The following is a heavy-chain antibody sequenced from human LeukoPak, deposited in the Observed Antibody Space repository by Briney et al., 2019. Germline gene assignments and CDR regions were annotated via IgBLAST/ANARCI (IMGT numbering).Heavy chain of an antibody. CDR2: INHSGST. CDR3: ARGSLAARPSRY. D-gene: IGHD6-6*01. J-gene: IGHJ4*02. Sequence: GSLRLSCAASGFTFSSYSMNWVRQAPGKGLEWIGEINHSGSTNYSPSLKSRVTISVDTSKNQFSLKLSSVTAADAAVYYCARGSLAARPSRYWGQGTLVTVSS. V-gene: IGHV4-34*01. CDR1: GFTFSSYS.